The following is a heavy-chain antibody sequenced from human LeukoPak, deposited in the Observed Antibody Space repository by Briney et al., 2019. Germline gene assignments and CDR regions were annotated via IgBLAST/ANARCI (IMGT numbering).Heavy chain of an antibody. CDR1: GGSISSGGYS. Sequence: PSETLSLTCAVSGGSISSGGYSWSWIRQPPGKGLEWIGYIYHSGSTNYNPSLKSRVTISVDTSKNQFSLKLSSVTAADTAVYYCARGGKYQLLYGRLDYWGQGTLVTVSS. D-gene: IGHD2-2*02. V-gene: IGHV4-30-2*01. J-gene: IGHJ4*02. CDR3: ARGGKYQLLYGRLDY. CDR2: IYHSGST.